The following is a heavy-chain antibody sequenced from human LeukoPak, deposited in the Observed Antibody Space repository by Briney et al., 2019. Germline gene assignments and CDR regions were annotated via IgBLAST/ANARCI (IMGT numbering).Heavy chain of an antibody. V-gene: IGHV3-7*01. Sequence: PGGSLRLSCAASGFTLSSYWMSWVRQTPGKGLEWVANIKRDGSEKYYVDSVKGRFTISRDNAKNSLYLQMNSLRAEDTAVYYCARGVNCGGDCYFYYSYQMDVWGKGTTVTISS. J-gene: IGHJ6*03. CDR2: IKRDGSEK. CDR1: GFTLSSYW. CDR3: ARGVNCGGDCYFYYSYQMDV. D-gene: IGHD2-21*02.